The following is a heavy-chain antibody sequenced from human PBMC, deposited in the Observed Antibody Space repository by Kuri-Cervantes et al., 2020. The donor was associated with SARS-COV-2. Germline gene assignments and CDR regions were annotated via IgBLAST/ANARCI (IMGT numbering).Heavy chain of an antibody. Sequence: GESLKISCAASGFTFSDYYMTWIRQAPGKGLEWVSYISSSGSTIYYADSVKGRFTISRDNAESSVYLQMNSLRAEDTAVYYCARDLRLGNSLDYWGQGTLVTVSS. V-gene: IGHV3-11*04. CDR2: ISSSGSTI. J-gene: IGHJ4*02. CDR3: ARDLRLGNSLDY. D-gene: IGHD6-19*01. CDR1: GFTFSDYY.